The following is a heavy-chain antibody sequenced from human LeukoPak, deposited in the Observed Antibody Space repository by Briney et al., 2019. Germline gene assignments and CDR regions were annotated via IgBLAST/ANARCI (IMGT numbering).Heavy chain of an antibody. D-gene: IGHD2-21*02. V-gene: IGHV4-34*01. CDR2: INHSGGT. CDR3: ARSKVPATGNWFDP. CDR1: GGSFSGYY. J-gene: IGHJ5*02. Sequence: SETLSLTCAVYGGSFSGYYRSWIRQPPGKGLEWIGEINHSGGTNYNPSLKSRVTISVDTSKSQFSLKLSSVTAADTAVYYCARSKVPATGNWFDPWGQGTLVTVSS.